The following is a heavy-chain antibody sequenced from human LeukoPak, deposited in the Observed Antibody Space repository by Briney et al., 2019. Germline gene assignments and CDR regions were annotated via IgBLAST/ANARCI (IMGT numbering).Heavy chain of an antibody. Sequence: SQTLSLTCTVSGGSISSGSYHWIWIRQPAGKGLEWIGHIYTSGSTNYNPSLRSRVTISVDTSKNQFSLKLSSVTAADTAVYYCARWAVGATFDYWGQGTLVTVSS. J-gene: IGHJ4*02. CDR2: IYTSGST. CDR1: GGSISSGSYH. V-gene: IGHV4-61*09. CDR3: ARWAVGATFDY. D-gene: IGHD1-26*01.